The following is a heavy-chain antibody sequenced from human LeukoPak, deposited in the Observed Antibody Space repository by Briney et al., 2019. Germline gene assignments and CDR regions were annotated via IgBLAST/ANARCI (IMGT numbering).Heavy chain of an antibody. CDR1: GYTFTSYY. CDR3: ARDTNSPGEYYYYYGMDV. Sequence: ASVKVSCKASGYTFTSYYIHWVRQAPGQGLEWMGIITPRGGNSSSAQKFQGRVTITADKSTSTAYMELSSLRSEDTAVYYCARDTNSPGEYYYYYGMDVRGQGTTVTVSS. J-gene: IGHJ6*02. D-gene: IGHD3-10*01. CDR2: ITPRGGNS. V-gene: IGHV1-46*01.